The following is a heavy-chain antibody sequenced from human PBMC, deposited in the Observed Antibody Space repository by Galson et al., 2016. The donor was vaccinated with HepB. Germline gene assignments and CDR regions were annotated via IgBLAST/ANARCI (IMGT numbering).Heavy chain of an antibody. Sequence: SLRLSCAASGFTFRNYAMSWVRQAPGKGLDWVSAIGGSGTTTYYADSVKGRFIISRDNSNNTLFLQMSSLRVEDTAVYYCAKDPHPFYYDTSNNYHHWGQGTLVAVSS. J-gene: IGHJ4*02. CDR1: GFTFRNYA. D-gene: IGHD3-22*01. CDR2: IGGSGTTT. V-gene: IGHV3-23*01. CDR3: AKDPHPFYYDTSNNYHH.